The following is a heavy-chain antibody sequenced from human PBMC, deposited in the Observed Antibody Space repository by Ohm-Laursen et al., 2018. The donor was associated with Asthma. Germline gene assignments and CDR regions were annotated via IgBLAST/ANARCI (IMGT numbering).Heavy chain of an antibody. Sequence: SLRLSCAASGFTFSSYSMNWVRQAPGKGLEWISYISSSRSSIYYAESVKGRFTISRDNAKNSLYLQMNSLRPDDTAVYYCARRDFSGGDTNAAFDIWGQGTMVAVSS. D-gene: IGHD2-21*02. CDR1: GFTFSSYS. J-gene: IGHJ3*02. CDR2: ISSSRSSI. CDR3: ARRDFSGGDTNAAFDI. V-gene: IGHV3-48*01.